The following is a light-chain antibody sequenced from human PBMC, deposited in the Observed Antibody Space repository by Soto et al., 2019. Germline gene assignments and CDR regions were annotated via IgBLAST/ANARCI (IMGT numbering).Light chain of an antibody. CDR1: SEHSSYA. J-gene: IGLJ1*01. Sequence: QSVLTQSPSASASLGASVKLTCTLSSEHSSYAIAWHQQQPEKGPRYLMKLNSDGSHSKGDGIPDRFSGSSSGAERYLTISSLQSEDEADYYCQTWGTGIHGVSGTGTKLTVL. V-gene: IGLV4-69*01. CDR3: QTWGTGIHGV. CDR2: LNSDGSH.